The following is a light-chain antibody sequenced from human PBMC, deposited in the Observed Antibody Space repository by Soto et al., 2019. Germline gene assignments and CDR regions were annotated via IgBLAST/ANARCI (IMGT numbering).Light chain of an antibody. J-gene: IGKJ1*01. CDR1: QSVSSSY. Sequence: PGERVTLSCRASQSVSSSYLTWYQQKPGQAPRLLIYGASTRATGIPAMFSGSGAGTDFTLTISSLQPEDFAVYYCQLPGTVGQGTKVDIK. V-gene: IGKV3D-7*01. CDR3: QLPGT. CDR2: GAS.